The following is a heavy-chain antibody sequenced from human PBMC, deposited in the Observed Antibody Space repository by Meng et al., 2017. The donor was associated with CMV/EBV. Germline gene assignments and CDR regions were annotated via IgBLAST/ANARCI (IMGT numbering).Heavy chain of an antibody. D-gene: IGHD3-3*01. V-gene: IGHV4-59*01. J-gene: IGHJ3*02. CDR3: ARGRTIFDAFDI. CDR1: GGSISSYY. CDR2: IYYSGST. Sequence: SETLSLTCTVSGGSISSYYWSWIRQPPGKGLEWIGYIYYSGSTNYNPSLKRRVTISVDTSKNQFSLKLSSVTAADTAVYYCARGRTIFDAFDIWGQGTMVTVSS.